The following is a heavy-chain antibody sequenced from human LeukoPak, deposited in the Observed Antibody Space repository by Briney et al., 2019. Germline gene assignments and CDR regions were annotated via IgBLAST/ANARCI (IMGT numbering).Heavy chain of an antibody. CDR3: ARVVMKAFYYYYMDV. CDR2: MNPTSGAT. Sequence: ASVKVSCKASGYTFTYYDVNWVRQAPGQGLEGKGWMNPTSGATGYAQKFQASVTMTRSMSKNTAYMELSRLRSEDTAVYFCARVVMKAFYYYYMDVWGKGTTIIISS. CDR1: GYTFTYYD. J-gene: IGHJ6*03. D-gene: IGHD2-21*01. V-gene: IGHV1-8*01.